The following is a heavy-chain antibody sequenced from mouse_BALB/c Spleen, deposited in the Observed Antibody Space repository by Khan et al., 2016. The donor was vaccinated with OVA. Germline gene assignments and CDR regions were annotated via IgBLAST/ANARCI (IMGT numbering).Heavy chain of an antibody. J-gene: IGHJ2*01. CDR3: ARRGLRWDFDY. D-gene: IGHD1-1*01. V-gene: IGHV1-7*01. Sequence: VKLLESGAELAKPGASVKMSCKASGYTFINYWILWVKQRLGQGLEWIGYINPSTGYTEYNQNFKDKATLTADKSSSTAYMQLSSLTSEDSAVYYCARRGLRWDFDYWGQGTTLTVSS. CDR1: GYTFINYW. CDR2: INPSTGYT.